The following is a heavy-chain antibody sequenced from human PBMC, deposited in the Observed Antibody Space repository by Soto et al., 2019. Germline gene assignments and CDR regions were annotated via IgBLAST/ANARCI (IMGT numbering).Heavy chain of an antibody. J-gene: IGHJ6*02. V-gene: IGHV3-30-3*01. CDR3: ARDPFSSSGSSSWYYYYYGMDV. Sequence: QVQLVESGGGVVQPGRSLRLSCAASGFTFSSYAMHWVRQAPGKGLEWVAVISYDGSNKYYADYVKGRFTISRDNSKNMLYLQMNSLSAEDTAVYYCARDPFSSSGSSSWYYYYYGMDVWGQGTTVTVSS. CDR1: GFTFSSYA. CDR2: ISYDGSNK. D-gene: IGHD6-13*01.